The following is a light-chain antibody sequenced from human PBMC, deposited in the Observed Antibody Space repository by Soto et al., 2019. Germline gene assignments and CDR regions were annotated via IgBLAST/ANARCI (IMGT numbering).Light chain of an antibody. Sequence: EIVMTQSPATLSVSQRATTRLSCRASQSITSDVAWYQQKVGQTPRLLIHGASTRATGIAARFSGSGSGTEFTLTISGLQSEDFATYYCQQYNNWPVTFGGGTKVDI. CDR3: QQYNNWPVT. CDR2: GAS. V-gene: IGKV3D-15*01. J-gene: IGKJ4*01. CDR1: QSITSD.